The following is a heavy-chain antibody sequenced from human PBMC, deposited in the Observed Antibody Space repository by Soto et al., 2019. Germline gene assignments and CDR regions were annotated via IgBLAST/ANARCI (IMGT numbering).Heavy chain of an antibody. CDR1: GFTFSNYA. D-gene: IGHD6-13*01. Sequence: EVQLLESGGGLVQPGGSLGLSCAASGFTFSNYAVTWVRQAPGKGLEWVATISGSGGSTYYANSVKGRFTNSRDNSKNTLYLQMNSLRAEDTAVYYCAKDQGSSWYEIDYWGQGTLVTVSS. J-gene: IGHJ4*02. CDR2: ISGSGGST. CDR3: AKDQGSSWYEIDY. V-gene: IGHV3-23*01.